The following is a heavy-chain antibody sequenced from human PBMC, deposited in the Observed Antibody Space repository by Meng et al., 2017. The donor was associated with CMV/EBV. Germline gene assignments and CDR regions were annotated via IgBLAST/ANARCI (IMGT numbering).Heavy chain of an antibody. Sequence: QVQLQESGPGLVKPSETLSLTCTVSGGSISSYYWRWIRQPAGKGLEWIGRIYTSGSTNYNPSLKSRVTMSVDTSKNQFSLKLSSVTAADTAVYYCARHGDTAMVVGIDYWGQGTLVTVSS. CDR3: ARHGDTAMVVGIDY. CDR1: GGSISSYY. J-gene: IGHJ4*02. D-gene: IGHD5-18*01. V-gene: IGHV4-4*07. CDR2: IYTSGST.